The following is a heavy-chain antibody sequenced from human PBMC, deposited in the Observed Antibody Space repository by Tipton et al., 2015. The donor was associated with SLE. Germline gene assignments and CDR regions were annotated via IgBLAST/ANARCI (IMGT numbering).Heavy chain of an antibody. CDR1: GGSISSGSYY. V-gene: IGHV4-61*09. CDR3: ARGEQDIVVVVAAKDWFDP. J-gene: IGHJ5*02. D-gene: IGHD2-15*01. CDR2: IYTSGST. Sequence: TLSLTCTVSGGSISSGSYYWSWIRQPAGKGLEWIGHIYTSGSTNYNPSLKSRVTISVDTSKNQFSLKLSSVTAADTAVYYCARGEQDIVVVVAAKDWFDPWGQGTLVTVSS.